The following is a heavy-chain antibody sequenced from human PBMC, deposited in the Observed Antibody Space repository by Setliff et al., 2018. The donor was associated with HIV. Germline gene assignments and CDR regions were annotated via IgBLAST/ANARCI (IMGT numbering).Heavy chain of an antibody. V-gene: IGHV3-7*03. J-gene: IGHJ4*02. CDR3: ARLPRQLLKGAAAYFDY. D-gene: IGHD5-18*01. CDR1: GFIFSSYW. Sequence: PGGSLRLSCTASGFIFSSYWMSWVRQAPGKGLEWVANIKQGGSEKYYVDSVKGRFTMSRDNAKNSLFLQMHSLRAEDTAVYYCARLPRQLLKGAAAYFDYWGQGTLVTVSS. CDR2: IKQGGSEK.